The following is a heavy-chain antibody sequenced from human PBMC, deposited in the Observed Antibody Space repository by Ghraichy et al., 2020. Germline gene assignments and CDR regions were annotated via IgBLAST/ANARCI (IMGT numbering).Heavy chain of an antibody. J-gene: IGHJ6*03. CDR2: INYRGST. CDR3: ARAPTVTKRYYYMDV. Sequence: SETLSLTCIVSGASINSGGSYWTWVRRVPGKGLAWIGYINYRGSTYYSPSLKSRLSISLDTSVNQFSLSLGSVTAADTATYFCARAPTVTKRYYYMDVWGKGTTVIVS. D-gene: IGHD4-11*01. V-gene: IGHV4-31*03. CDR1: GASINSGGSY.